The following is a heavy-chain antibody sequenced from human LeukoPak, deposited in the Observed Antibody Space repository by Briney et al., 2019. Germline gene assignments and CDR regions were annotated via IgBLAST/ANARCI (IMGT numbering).Heavy chain of an antibody. D-gene: IGHD2-2*01. CDR3: ARGRLGRQHASFFDS. J-gene: IGHJ4*01. CDR1: DGSLGTYY. Sequence: SETLSLTCSVSDGSLGTYYWAWMRQPPGKRLEWIGYIYYSGSTTYTPSLKSRVTVSVDTSKNQFSLKLTSMTAADTAVYYCARGRLGRQHASFFDSWGHGTLVTVSS. CDR2: IYYSGST. V-gene: IGHV4-59*08.